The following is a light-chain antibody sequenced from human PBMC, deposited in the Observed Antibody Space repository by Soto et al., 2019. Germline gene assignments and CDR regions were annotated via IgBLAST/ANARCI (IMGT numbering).Light chain of an antibody. CDR3: SSYAGSNNLV. Sequence: QSALTQPPSASGSPGQSVTISCTGTSSDVGGYNSVSWYQQHPGKVPRLMIYEVSKRPSGVPDRFSGSKSVNTASLTVSGLQAEDEADYCCSSYAGSNNLVFGGGNKLTVL. CDR2: EVS. CDR1: SSDVGGYNS. V-gene: IGLV2-8*01. J-gene: IGLJ2*01.